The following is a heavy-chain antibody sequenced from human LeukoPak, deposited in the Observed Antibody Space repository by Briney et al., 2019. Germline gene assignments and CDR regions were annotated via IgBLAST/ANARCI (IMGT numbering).Heavy chain of an antibody. Sequence: GESLKTSCKGSGYSFTSYWIGWVRQLPGKGLEGMGSIYPGDSDTRYSPSFQGQVTISADKSISTAYLQWSSLKASDTAMYYCARQPRGGDSPYNYWGQGTLVTVSS. CDR3: ARQPRGGDSPYNY. J-gene: IGHJ4*02. D-gene: IGHD2-21*02. V-gene: IGHV5-51*01. CDR2: IYPGDSDT. CDR1: GYSFTSYW.